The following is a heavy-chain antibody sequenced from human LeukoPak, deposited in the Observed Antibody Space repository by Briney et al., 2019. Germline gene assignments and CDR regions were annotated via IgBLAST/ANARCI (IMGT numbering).Heavy chain of an antibody. V-gene: IGHV3-30*18. CDR2: ISYDGSDK. J-gene: IGHJ5*02. D-gene: IGHD2-2*01. CDR3: AKDLSGGDIVVVPAALPGGS. Sequence: GRSLRLSCAASAFTFSSYGMHWVRQAPGKGLEWVAVISYDGSDKYYADSVKGRFTISRDNSKNTLYLQMNSLRAEDTAVYYCAKDLSGGDIVVVPAALPGGSWGQGTLVTVSS. CDR1: AFTFSSYG.